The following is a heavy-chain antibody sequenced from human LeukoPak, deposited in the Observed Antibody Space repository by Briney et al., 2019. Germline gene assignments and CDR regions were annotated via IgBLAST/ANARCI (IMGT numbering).Heavy chain of an antibody. Sequence: GGSLRLSCAASGFIFSSYWMSWVRQAPGKGLEWVSYISSSSGTIYYADSVKGRFTISRDNAKNSLYLQMNSLRAEDTAVYYCARDREFSGYYMDVWGKGTTVTVSS. CDR3: ARDREFSGYYMDV. V-gene: IGHV3-48*01. D-gene: IGHD3-16*02. J-gene: IGHJ6*03. CDR2: ISSSSGTI. CDR1: GFIFSSYW.